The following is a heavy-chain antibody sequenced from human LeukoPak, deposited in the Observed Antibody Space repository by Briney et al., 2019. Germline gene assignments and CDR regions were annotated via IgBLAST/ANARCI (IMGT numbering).Heavy chain of an antibody. CDR2: VDPEDGET. D-gene: IGHD6-13*01. V-gene: IGHV1-69-2*01. Sequence: ASAKVSCKVSGYTFTDYYMHWVQQAPGKGLEWMGLVDPEDGETIYAEKFQGRVTITADTSTDTAYMELSSLRSEDTAVYYCATGGIAAAGQLDYWGQGTLVTVSS. J-gene: IGHJ4*02. CDR1: GYTFTDYY. CDR3: ATGGIAAAGQLDY.